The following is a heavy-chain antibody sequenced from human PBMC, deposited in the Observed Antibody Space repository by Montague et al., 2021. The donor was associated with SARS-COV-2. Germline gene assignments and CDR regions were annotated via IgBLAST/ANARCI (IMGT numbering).Heavy chain of an antibody. Sequence: SETLSLTCTVSGGSISRYYWNWIRQPPGKGLEWIAYIYYSGSTNXXPSLKSRVTISVDTSKNQFSLKLSSVTAADTAVYYCARSRENYNILTGCPYYFDYWGQGTLVTVSS. CDR2: IYYSGST. D-gene: IGHD3-9*01. CDR3: ARSRENYNILTGCPYYFDY. V-gene: IGHV4-59*01. J-gene: IGHJ4*02. CDR1: GGSISRYY.